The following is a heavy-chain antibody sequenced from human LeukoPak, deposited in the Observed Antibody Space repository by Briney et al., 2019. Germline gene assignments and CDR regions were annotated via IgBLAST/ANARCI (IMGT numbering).Heavy chain of an antibody. CDR3: ARLGAGPTYYDFWSGYSSFYFDY. D-gene: IGHD3-3*01. CDR2: IYYSGST. CDR1: VGSISSGGYY. J-gene: IGHJ4*02. Sequence: SETLSLTCTVSVGSISSGGYYWSWIRQNPGTGLEWIGYIYYSGSTYSNPSLKSRVTISVDKSKNQFSLKLSSVTAADTAVYYCARLGAGPTYYDFWSGYSSFYFDYWGQGTLVTVSS. V-gene: IGHV4-31*03.